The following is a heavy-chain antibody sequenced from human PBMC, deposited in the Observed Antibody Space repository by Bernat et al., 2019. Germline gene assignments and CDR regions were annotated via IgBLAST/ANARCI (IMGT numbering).Heavy chain of an antibody. D-gene: IGHD3-10*01. V-gene: IGHV4-59*01. CDR3: ARARYYYGSGSYYKYWFDP. CDR1: GGSISSYY. CDR2: IYYSGST. J-gene: IGHJ5*02. Sequence: QVQLQESGPGLVKPSETLSLTCTVSGGSISSYYWSWIRQPPGKGLEWIGYIYYSGSTNYNPSLKSRVTISVDTSKNQFSLKLSSVTAADTAVYYCARARYYYGSGSYYKYWFDPWGQGTLVTVSS.